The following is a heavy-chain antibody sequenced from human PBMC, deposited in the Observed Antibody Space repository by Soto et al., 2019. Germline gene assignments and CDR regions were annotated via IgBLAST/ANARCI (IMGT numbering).Heavy chain of an antibody. J-gene: IGHJ3*01. CDR1: GYTFSTYG. CDR3: ARVKVPAAILGAFDL. V-gene: IGHV1-18*01. Sequence: QAQLVQSGGEMRKPGASVKVSCKASGYTFSTYGITWARQAPGQGLEWMGSINPLIGDTNSAARFQNRRSMTTDTSTRTAYMELRSLTSDDTAVYYCARVKVPAAILGAFDLWGQGTVVTVSS. D-gene: IGHD2-2*02. CDR2: INPLIGDT.